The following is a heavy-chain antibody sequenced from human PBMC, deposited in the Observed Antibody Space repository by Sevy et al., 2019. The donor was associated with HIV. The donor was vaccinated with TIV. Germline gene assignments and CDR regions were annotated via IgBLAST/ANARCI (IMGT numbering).Heavy chain of an antibody. CDR3: ARDTGTWEYYFDS. CDR2: ITGSSNTI. Sequence: GGSLRLSCVASGFTFSRHSMIWVRQAPGKGLEWISFITGSSNTIYYAESVKGRFTISRDNAKNSLYLQMSSLRHEDTAGYYCARDTGTWEYYFDSWGQGTLVTVSS. J-gene: IGHJ4*02. CDR1: GFTFSRHS. V-gene: IGHV3-48*02. D-gene: IGHD1-26*01.